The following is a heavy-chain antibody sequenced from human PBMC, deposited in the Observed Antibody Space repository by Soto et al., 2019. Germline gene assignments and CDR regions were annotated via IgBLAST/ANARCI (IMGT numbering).Heavy chain of an antibody. V-gene: IGHV1-2*04. CDR1: GYTFTGYY. CDR3: ATDCLSGCSSGYYYYYYGMDV. Sequence: ASVKVSCKASGYTFTGYYMHWVRQAPGQGLEWMGWINPNSGGTNYAQKFQGWVTMTRDTSISTAYMELSRLRSDDTAVYYCATDCLSGCSSGYYYYYYGMDVWGQGTTVTVSS. CDR2: INPNSGGT. J-gene: IGHJ6*02. D-gene: IGHD3-22*01.